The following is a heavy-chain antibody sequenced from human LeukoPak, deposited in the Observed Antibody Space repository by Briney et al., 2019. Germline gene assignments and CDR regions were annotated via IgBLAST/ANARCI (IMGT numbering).Heavy chain of an antibody. V-gene: IGHV4-34*01. CDR1: GGSFSGYY. CDR3: ARARFFRGVVPAAKGIGFDP. D-gene: IGHD2-2*01. J-gene: IGHJ5*02. Sequence: PSETLSLTCAVYGGSFSGYYWSWIRQPPGKGLEWIGEINHSGSTNYNPSLKSRVTISVDTSKNQFSLKLSSVTAADTAVYYCARARFFRGVVPAAKGIGFDPWGERTLVTVSS. CDR2: INHSGST.